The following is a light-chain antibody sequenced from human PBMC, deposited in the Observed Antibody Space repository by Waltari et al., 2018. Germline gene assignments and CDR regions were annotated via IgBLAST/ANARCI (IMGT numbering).Light chain of an antibody. CDR1: SSDVGSYNS. V-gene: IGLV2-14*03. Sequence: QSALTQPASVSGSPGQSVTIPRTGTSSDVGSYNSVPWYQDHPGQGPKVIIYDVSDRPSGVSARFSGSKSGNTASLTISGLQAEDEADYYCSSQSSNNIVLFGGGTKVTVL. CDR3: SSQSSNNIVL. J-gene: IGLJ3*02. CDR2: DVS.